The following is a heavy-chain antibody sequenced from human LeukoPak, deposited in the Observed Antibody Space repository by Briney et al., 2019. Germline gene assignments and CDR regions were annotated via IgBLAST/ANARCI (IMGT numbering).Heavy chain of an antibody. CDR2: FSATDGSA. Sequence: GGSLRLSCAASGFTVSNYGMTWVRQAPGKGLVWVSAFSATDGSAQYAESVKGRFTISRDNSKNSLYLQMNSLGDEDTAVYYCAKARIAAAGTGAFDVWGQGTMVSVSS. CDR3: AKARIAAAGTGAFDV. V-gene: IGHV3-23*01. D-gene: IGHD6-13*01. CDR1: GFTVSNYG. J-gene: IGHJ3*01.